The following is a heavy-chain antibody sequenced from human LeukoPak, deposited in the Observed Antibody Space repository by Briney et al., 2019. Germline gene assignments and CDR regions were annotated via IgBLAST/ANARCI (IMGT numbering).Heavy chain of an antibody. J-gene: IGHJ5*02. Sequence: SETLSLTCTVSGGSISPFYWNWIRQPPGKGLEWIGYIYYSGSTNYNPSLKSRVTISVDTSKNQFSLKLSSVTAADTAVYYCARDRGYCSGGSCYRWFDPWGQGTLVTVSS. CDR3: ARDRGYCSGGSCYRWFDP. V-gene: IGHV4-59*01. CDR2: IYYSGST. D-gene: IGHD2-15*01. CDR1: GGSISPFY.